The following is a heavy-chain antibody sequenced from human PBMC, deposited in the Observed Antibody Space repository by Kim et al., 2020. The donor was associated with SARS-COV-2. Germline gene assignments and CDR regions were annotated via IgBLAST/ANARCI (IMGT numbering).Heavy chain of an antibody. CDR2: IYHSGST. CDR3: ARVYDWSVGGLTFDY. V-gene: IGHV4-4*02. D-gene: IGHD3-3*01. CDR1: GGSISSSNW. Sequence: SETLSLTCAVSGGSISSSNWWSWVRQPPGKGLEWIGEIYHSGSTNYNPSLKSRVTISVDKSKNQFSLKLSSVTAADTAVYYCARVYDWSVGGLTFDYWGQGTLVTVSS. J-gene: IGHJ4*02.